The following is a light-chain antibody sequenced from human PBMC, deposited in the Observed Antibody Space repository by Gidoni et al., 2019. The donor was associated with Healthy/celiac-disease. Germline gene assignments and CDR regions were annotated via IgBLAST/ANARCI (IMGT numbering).Light chain of an antibody. J-gene: IGKJ1*01. V-gene: IGKV2-28*01. CDR1: ESLLHSNGYNY. Sequence: DTVFTQFSRELSVTPGEAASISCRSSESLLHSNGYNYLDWYLQKPGQSPQLLIYLGSNRASGVPDRFSGSGSSTDFTLKISRVEAGDVGVYYCMQALQTPWTFGQGTKVEIK. CDR3: MQALQTPWT. CDR2: LGS.